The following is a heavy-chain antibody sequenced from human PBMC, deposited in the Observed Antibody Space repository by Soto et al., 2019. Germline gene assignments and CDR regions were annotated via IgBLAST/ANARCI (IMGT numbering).Heavy chain of an antibody. J-gene: IGHJ3*02. V-gene: IGHV1-69*08. CDR3: ARDSGHYDSPDAFDI. Sequence: QVQLVQSGAEVKKPGSSVKVSCKASGGTFSSYTISWVRQAPGQGLEWMGRIIPILGIANYAQKFQGRVTITADKSTSTAYMELSSLRSEDTAVYYCARDSGHYDSPDAFDIWGQGTMVTVSS. CDR2: IIPILGIA. D-gene: IGHD3-22*01. CDR1: GGTFSSYT.